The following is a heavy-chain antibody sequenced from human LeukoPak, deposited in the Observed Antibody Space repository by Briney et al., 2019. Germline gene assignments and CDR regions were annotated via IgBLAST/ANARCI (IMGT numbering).Heavy chain of an antibody. J-gene: IGHJ4*02. V-gene: IGHV4-39*01. CDR1: GGSISSSSYY. CDR3: ARLSNYDDSSGYYPY. CDR2: IYYSGST. Sequence: PSETLSLTCTVSGGSISSSSYYWGWIRPPPGKGLEWSGSIYYSGSTYYNPSLKSRVTISVDTSKNQFSLKLSSVTAADTAVYYCARLSNYDDSSGYYPYWGQGTLVTVSS. D-gene: IGHD3-22*01.